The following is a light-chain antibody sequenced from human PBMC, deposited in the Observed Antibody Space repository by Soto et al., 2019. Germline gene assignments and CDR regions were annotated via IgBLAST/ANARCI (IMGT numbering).Light chain of an antibody. CDR1: SSDVGAYNY. Sequence: QSALTQPASVSGSPGQSITISCTGTSSDVGAYNYVSWYQQHPGKAPKLVIYDVTYRPPGVSNRFSGSKSGNTASLTISGLQSEDEADYHCSSFTSSSTVVFGGGTKVTVL. V-gene: IGLV2-14*03. CDR2: DVT. CDR3: SSFTSSSTVV. J-gene: IGLJ2*01.